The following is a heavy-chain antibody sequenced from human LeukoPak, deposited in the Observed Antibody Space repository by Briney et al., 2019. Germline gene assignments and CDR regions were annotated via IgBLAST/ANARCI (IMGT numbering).Heavy chain of an antibody. Sequence: ASVKVSCKVSGYSLTELSMHWVRQAPGKGLEWMGGFDLEDGETIYAQKFQGRVTMTEDTSIDTAYMELSSLRSEDTAVYYCARAGYLTMTPGGYFDYWGQGTLVTVSS. V-gene: IGHV1-24*01. CDR3: ARAGYLTMTPGGYFDY. J-gene: IGHJ4*02. CDR2: FDLEDGET. D-gene: IGHD6-13*01. CDR1: GYSLTELS.